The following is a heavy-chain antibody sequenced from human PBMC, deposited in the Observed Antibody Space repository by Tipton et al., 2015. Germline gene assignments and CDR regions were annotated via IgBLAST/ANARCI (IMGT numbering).Heavy chain of an antibody. Sequence: TLSLTCTVSGGSISSYYWSWIRQPAGKGLEWIGCIFYSGSTNYNPSLKSRVTISVDTSKNQFSLNLSSVTAADTAVYYCARDRLNYYDSSGPVPYYAMDVWGQGTTVTVSS. CDR1: GGSISSYY. CDR2: IFYSGST. CDR3: ARDRLNYYDSSGPVPYYAMDV. D-gene: IGHD3-22*01. J-gene: IGHJ6*02. V-gene: IGHV4-59*12.